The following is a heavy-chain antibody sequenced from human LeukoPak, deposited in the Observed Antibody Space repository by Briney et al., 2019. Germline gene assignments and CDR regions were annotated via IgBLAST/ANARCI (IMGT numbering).Heavy chain of an antibody. CDR2: INHSGST. J-gene: IGHJ4*02. Sequence: SETLSLTCAVYGGSFSGYYWSWIRQPPGKGLEWIGEINHSGSTNYNPSLKSQVTISVDTSKNQFSLKLSSVTAADTAVYYCASSGRSRRDYWGQGTLVTVSS. V-gene: IGHV4-34*01. CDR3: ASSGRSRRDY. CDR1: GGSFSGYY.